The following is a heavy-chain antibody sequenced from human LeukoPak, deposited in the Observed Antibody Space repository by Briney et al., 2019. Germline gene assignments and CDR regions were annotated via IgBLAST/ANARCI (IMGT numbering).Heavy chain of an antibody. CDR1: GFTFDDYA. V-gene: IGHV3-9*01. Sequence: GRSLRLSCAASGFTFDDYAMHWVRQAPGKGLEWVSGISWNSGSIGYADSVKGRFTISRDNAKNSLYLQMNSLRAEDTALYYCAKGPHYYDSSGYLDGYFQHWGQGTLVTVSS. CDR2: ISWNSGSI. D-gene: IGHD3-22*01. J-gene: IGHJ1*01. CDR3: AKGPHYYDSSGYLDGYFQH.